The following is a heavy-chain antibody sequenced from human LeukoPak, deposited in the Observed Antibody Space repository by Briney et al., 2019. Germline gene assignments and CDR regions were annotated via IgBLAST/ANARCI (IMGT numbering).Heavy chain of an antibody. CDR3: ARGLRYCSSTNCYVLSWYFDL. CDR1: GGSFSGYY. CDR2: INHSGST. V-gene: IGHV4-34*01. D-gene: IGHD2-2*01. J-gene: IGHJ2*01. Sequence: SETLSLTCAVYGGSFSGYYWSWIRQPPGKGREWIGEINHSGSTNYNPSLKSRVTISLDTSKNQCSLKLSSVTAADTAVYYCARGLRYCSSTNCYVLSWYFDLWGRGTLVTVSS.